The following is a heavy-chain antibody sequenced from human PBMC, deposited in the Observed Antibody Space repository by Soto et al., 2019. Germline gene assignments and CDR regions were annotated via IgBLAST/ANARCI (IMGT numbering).Heavy chain of an antibody. CDR1: GFTFSSYW. V-gene: IGHV3-74*01. CDR2: INSDGSST. J-gene: IGHJ4*02. Sequence: GGSLRLSCAASGFTFSSYWMHWVRQAPGKGLVWVSRINSDGSSTSYADSVKGRFTISRDNAKNTLYLQMNSLRAEDTAVYYCARARVDFWSGSGGPTDYWGQGTLVTVSS. D-gene: IGHD3-3*01. CDR3: ARARVDFWSGSGGPTDY.